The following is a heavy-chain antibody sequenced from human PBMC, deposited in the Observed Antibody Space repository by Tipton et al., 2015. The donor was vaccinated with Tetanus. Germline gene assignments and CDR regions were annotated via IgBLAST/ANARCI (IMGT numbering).Heavy chain of an antibody. J-gene: IGHJ5*02. CDR2: IYFQGSP. CDR3: ARHLYGYWFDP. Sequence: TLSLTCNVSGASISDKKYYWGWIRQAPGKGLEWIASIYFQGSPYYSPSLKSRLTIDVDTSQNLFSLRLTSVTAADTAIYYCARHLYGYWFDPWGQGALVTVSS. V-gene: IGHV4-39*02. CDR1: GASISDKKYY. D-gene: IGHD3-10*01.